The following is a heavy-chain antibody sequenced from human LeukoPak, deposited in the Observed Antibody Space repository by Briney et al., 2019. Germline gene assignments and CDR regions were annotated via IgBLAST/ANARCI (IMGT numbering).Heavy chain of an antibody. D-gene: IGHD2-15*01. CDR1: GDSISSDTYY. J-gene: IGHJ5*02. CDR2: IYISGNT. Sequence: PSETLSLTCTVSGDSISSDTYYWTWIRQPAGKGLEWIGRIYISGNTNYNPSLKSRVTISVDTSKNQFSLNLNSVTAADTAVYYCAGTRRYCSGGSCYNWFDPWRQGTLVTVSS. V-gene: IGHV4-61*02. CDR3: AGTRRYCSGGSCYNWFDP.